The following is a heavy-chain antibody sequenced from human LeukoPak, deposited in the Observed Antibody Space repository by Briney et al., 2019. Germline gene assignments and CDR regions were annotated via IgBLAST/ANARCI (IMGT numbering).Heavy chain of an antibody. J-gene: IGHJ4*02. CDR2: INQDGSEK. Sequence: GGSLRLSCAASGFTFSNYWMSWVRQAPGKGLEWVANINQDGSEKSYVDSVEGRLTISRDNAKKSLYLHVNSLRAEDTAVYYCARDIYGGHDYWGQGTLLTVSS. CDR3: ARDIYGGHDY. V-gene: IGHV3-7*04. D-gene: IGHD2-21*01. CDR1: GFTFSNYW.